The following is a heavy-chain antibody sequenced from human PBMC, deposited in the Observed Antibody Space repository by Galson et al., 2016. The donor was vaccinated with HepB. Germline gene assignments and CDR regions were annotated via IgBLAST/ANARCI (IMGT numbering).Heavy chain of an antibody. CDR2: VFYTGTT. J-gene: IGHJ2*01. D-gene: IGHD6-6*01. Sequence: SETLSLTCTVSGSSLTTYYWSWLRQPPGKGLEWIAYVFYTGTTNYNPSLRSRVTASVDTSKNQFSLNLSSVTAADTAIYYCARDAYRSSHLDLWGRGTLVTVSS. CDR3: ARDAYRSSHLDL. V-gene: IGHV4-59*01. CDR1: GSSLTTYY.